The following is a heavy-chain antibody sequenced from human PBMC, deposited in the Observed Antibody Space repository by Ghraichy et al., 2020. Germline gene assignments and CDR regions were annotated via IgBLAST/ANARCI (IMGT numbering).Heavy chain of an antibody. CDR3: ARDLTFPGAADY. D-gene: IGHD3-16*01. Sequence: LSLTCAASTLIFNNYAMTWVRQAPGKGLEWVSGISGSGITTYYAGSVKGRFTISRDNSNNTLYLQMNSLRAEDTAVYYCARDLTFPGAADYWGQGTLVTVSS. CDR2: ISGSGITT. V-gene: IGHV3-23*01. CDR1: TLIFNNYA. J-gene: IGHJ4*02.